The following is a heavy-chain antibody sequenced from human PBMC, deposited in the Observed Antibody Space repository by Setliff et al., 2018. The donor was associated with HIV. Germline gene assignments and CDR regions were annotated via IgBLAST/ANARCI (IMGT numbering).Heavy chain of an antibody. CDR3: ARLDYGSGSYPYLFDY. CDR2: SFYSGST. CDR1: DGSISSHY. V-gene: IGHV4-59*11. J-gene: IGHJ4*01. D-gene: IGHD3-10*01. Sequence: LSLTCTVSDGSISSHYWSWIRQPPGKGLEWIGYSFYSGSTNYNPSLKSRVTISIDTSKNQFSLKLISVTATDTAMYYCARLDYGSGSYPYLFDYWGHGALVTVSS.